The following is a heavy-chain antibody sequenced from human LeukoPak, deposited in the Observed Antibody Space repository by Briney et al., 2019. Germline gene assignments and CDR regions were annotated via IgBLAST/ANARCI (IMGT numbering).Heavy chain of an antibody. J-gene: IGHJ6*03. CDR2: ISSSGITI. Sequence: GGSLRLSCAASGFTFSSYAMRWVRQAPGKGLEWISYISSSGITIYYADSVKGRFTISRDNAKNSLYLQINSLRAEDTAVYYCARNEFGVRGIIYYYYMDVWGKGTTVTVSS. CDR1: GFTFSSYA. D-gene: IGHD3-10*01. CDR3: ARNEFGVRGIIYYYYMDV. V-gene: IGHV3-48*03.